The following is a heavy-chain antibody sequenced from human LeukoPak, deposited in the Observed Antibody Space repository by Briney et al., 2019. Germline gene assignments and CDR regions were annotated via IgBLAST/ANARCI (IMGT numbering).Heavy chain of an antibody. CDR3: AKTVVAATPWFDP. CDR2: ISAYNGNT. Sequence: ASVKVSCKASGYTFTSYGISWVRQAPGQGLEWMGWISAYNGNTNYAQKLQGRVTMTTDTSTSTAYMELRSLRSDGTAVYYCAKTVVAATPWFDPWGQGTLVTVSS. V-gene: IGHV1-18*01. D-gene: IGHD2-15*01. J-gene: IGHJ5*02. CDR1: GYTFTSYG.